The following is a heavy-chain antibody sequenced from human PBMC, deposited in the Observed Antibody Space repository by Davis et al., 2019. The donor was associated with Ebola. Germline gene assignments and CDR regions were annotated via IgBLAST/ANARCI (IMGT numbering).Heavy chain of an antibody. CDR1: GGTFSTYA. CDR3: ARDLGTAMATE. J-gene: IGHJ4*02. Sequence: AASVTVSCKASGGTFSTYAIDWVRQAPGQGLEWIRRIIPMLGIPNYAQRFQGRVTITADKSTSTAYMELSSLRSEDTAMYYCARDLGTAMATEWGQGTLVTVSS. V-gene: IGHV1-69*04. D-gene: IGHD5-18*01. CDR2: IIPMLGIP.